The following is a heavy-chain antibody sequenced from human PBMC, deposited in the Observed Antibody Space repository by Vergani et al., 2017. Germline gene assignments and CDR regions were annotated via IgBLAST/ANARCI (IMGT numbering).Heavy chain of an antibody. CDR2: INSGGSQI. J-gene: IGHJ6*02. D-gene: IGHD3-10*02. V-gene: IGHV3-21*01. CDR3: ARDRCSGSSKLYYYGMDV. Sequence: EVQLVESGGGLVKSGGSLRLSCAVSGFSFSTYGVNWVRQAPGKGLEWVASINSGGSQIYYADSVKGRFTISRDNAKNSLYLQMSSLRAEDTAVYYCARDRCSGSSKLYYYGMDVWGQGTTVTVSS. CDR1: GFSFSTYG.